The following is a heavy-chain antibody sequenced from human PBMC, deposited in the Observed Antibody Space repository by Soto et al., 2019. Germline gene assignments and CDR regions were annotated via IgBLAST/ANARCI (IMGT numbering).Heavy chain of an antibody. CDR3: TTGLLAYYYYGMDV. Sequence: GGSLRLSCAASGFTFSSYAMSWVRQTPGKGLEWVSTLSGSGGTTYYAESVKGQFTISRDNSKSTLYLQMNSLRAEDTAVYYCTTGLLAYYYYGMDVWGQGTTVTVSS. J-gene: IGHJ6*02. D-gene: IGHD2-15*01. V-gene: IGHV3-23*01. CDR1: GFTFSSYA. CDR2: LSGSGGTT.